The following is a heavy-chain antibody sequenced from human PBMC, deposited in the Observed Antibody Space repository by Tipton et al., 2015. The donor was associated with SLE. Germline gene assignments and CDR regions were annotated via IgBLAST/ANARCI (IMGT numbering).Heavy chain of an antibody. CDR3: ARAPGYSSSWYQSYYYMDV. Sequence: SLRLSCAASGFTFSSYAMHWVRQAPGKGLEWVAVISYDGSNKYYADSVKGRFTISRDNSKNTLYLQMNSLRAEDTAVYYCARAPGYSSSWYQSYYYMDVWGKGTTVTVSS. D-gene: IGHD6-13*01. CDR1: GFTFSSYA. CDR2: ISYDGSNK. V-gene: IGHV3-30-3*01. J-gene: IGHJ6*03.